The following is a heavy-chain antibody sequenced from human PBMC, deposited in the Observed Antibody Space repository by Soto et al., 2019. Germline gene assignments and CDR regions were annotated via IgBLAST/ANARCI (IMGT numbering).Heavy chain of an antibody. J-gene: IGHJ6*03. V-gene: IGHV3-73*01. CDR3: TRQTYYDILTGKEVYYYYMDV. Sequence: GGSLRLSCAASGFTFSGSAMHWVRQASGKGLEWVGRIRSKANSYATAYAASVKGRFTISRDDSKNTAYLQMNSLKTEDTAVYYCTRQTYYDILTGKEVYYYYMDVWGKGTTVTVSS. CDR1: GFTFSGSA. D-gene: IGHD3-9*01. CDR2: IRSKANSYAT.